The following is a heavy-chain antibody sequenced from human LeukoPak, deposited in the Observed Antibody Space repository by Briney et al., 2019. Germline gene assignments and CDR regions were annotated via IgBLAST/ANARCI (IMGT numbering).Heavy chain of an antibody. CDR2: INHSGST. Sequence: SETLSLTCAVYGGSFSGYYWSWIRQPPGKGLEWIGEINHSGSTNYNPSLKSRVTISVDTSKNQFSLKLSSVTAADTAVYYCARGGRYDLWSGYYTPNPYFDYWGQGTLVTVSS. CDR1: GGSFSGYY. V-gene: IGHV4-34*01. CDR3: ARGGRYDLWSGYYTPNPYFDY. D-gene: IGHD3-3*01. J-gene: IGHJ4*02.